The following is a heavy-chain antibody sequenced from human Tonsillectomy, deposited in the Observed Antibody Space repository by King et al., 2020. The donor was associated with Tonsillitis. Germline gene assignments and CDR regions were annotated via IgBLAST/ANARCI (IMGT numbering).Heavy chain of an antibody. Sequence: VQLVESGGGLVQPGGSLRLSCAASGFTFSSYAMSWVRQAPGKGLEWVSVIYSGGSSTYYADPVKGRFTISRDNSKNTLYLQMNSLRAEDTAVYYCAKELTLYGSGSDLAGEFDYWGQGTLVTVSS. D-gene: IGHD3-10*01. CDR1: GFTFSSYA. J-gene: IGHJ4*02. CDR3: AKELTLYGSGSDLAGEFDY. CDR2: IYSGGSST. V-gene: IGHV3-23*03.